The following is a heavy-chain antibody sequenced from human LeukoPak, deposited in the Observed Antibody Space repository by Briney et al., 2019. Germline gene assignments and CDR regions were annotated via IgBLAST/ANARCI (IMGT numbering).Heavy chain of an antibody. V-gene: IGHV3-23*01. J-gene: IGHJ3*02. D-gene: IGHD3-22*01. Sequence: GGSLRLSCAASGFTFSSYAMYWVRQAPGKGLEWVSGISWNSRSIAYADSVKGRFTISRDNSKNTLYLQMNSLRAEDTAVYYCARSRGGYEPHDAFDIWGQGTMVTVSS. CDR2: ISWNSRSI. CDR3: ARSRGGYEPHDAFDI. CDR1: GFTFSSYA.